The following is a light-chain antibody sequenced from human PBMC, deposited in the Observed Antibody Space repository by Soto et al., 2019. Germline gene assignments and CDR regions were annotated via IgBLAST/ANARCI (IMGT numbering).Light chain of an antibody. CDR3: QQYYNWHAWT. CDR2: GAS. J-gene: IGKJ1*01. CDR1: QSVSSSY. V-gene: IGKV3-20*01. Sequence: EIVLTQSRGTLALSPGRITTLSCRASQSVSSSYLAWYQQRPGQAPRLLLYGASTRATGVPARFSGSGSGTDFTLTVSSLKSEDFAVYYCQQYYNWHAWTFGLGTKVDIK.